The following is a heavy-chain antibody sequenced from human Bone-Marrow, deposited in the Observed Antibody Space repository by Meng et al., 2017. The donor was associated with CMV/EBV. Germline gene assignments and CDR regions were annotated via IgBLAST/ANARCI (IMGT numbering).Heavy chain of an antibody. CDR3: ARGPWRGSTPANDAFDI. D-gene: IGHD6-13*01. CDR2: INPNSGGT. CDR1: GYTFTGYY. Sequence: ASVKVSCKASGYTFTGYYMHWVRQAPGQGLEWMGWINPNSGGTNYAQKFQGRVTMTRDTSISTAYMELSRLRSDDTAVYYCARGPWRGSTPANDAFDIWGQGTRVTV. J-gene: IGHJ3*02. V-gene: IGHV1-2*02.